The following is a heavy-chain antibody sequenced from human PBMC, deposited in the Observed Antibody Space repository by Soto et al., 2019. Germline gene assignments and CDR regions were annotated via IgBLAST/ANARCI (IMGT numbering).Heavy chain of an antibody. CDR3: ARERFASSWSYFDY. CDR1: GFTFSNYA. V-gene: IGHV3-30-3*01. J-gene: IGHJ4*02. D-gene: IGHD6-13*01. CDR2: ISDDGSNK. Sequence: QVQLVESGGGVVQPGRSLRLSCAASGFTFSNYALHWVRQAPGKGLEWVAVISDDGSNKYYADSVKGRFTISRDNSKNTLYLQMNSLRAEDTAVYYCARERFASSWSYFDYWGQGTPVTVSS.